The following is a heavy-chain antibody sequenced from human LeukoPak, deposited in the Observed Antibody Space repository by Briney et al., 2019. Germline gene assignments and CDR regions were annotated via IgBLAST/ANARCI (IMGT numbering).Heavy chain of an antibody. CDR1: GYTFINYG. D-gene: IGHD3-3*01. J-gene: IGHJ4*02. CDR3: ARDKGGSDYDFWSGLDY. Sequence: ASVKVSCKASGYTFINYGFTWVRQAPGQGLEWMGWISAYNGNTNYAQNLQGRVTMTTDTSTSTAYMELRSLRFDDTAVYYCARDKGGSDYDFWSGLDYWGQGTLVAVSS. CDR2: ISAYNGNT. V-gene: IGHV1-18*01.